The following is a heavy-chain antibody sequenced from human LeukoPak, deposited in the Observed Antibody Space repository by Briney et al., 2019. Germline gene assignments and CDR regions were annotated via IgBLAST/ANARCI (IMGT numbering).Heavy chain of an antibody. J-gene: IGHJ4*02. V-gene: IGHV3-7*01. Sequence: GGSLRLSCEASAFTFSSYWMSWVRQAPGKGLEWVANIKEDGSEINYVDSVKGRFTISRDNAKNSQFLQMNSLRVEDTAVYYCARDRGYSSFDYWGQGTLVTVSS. CDR3: ARDRGYSSFDY. CDR2: IKEDGSEI. D-gene: IGHD4-23*01. CDR1: AFTFSSYW.